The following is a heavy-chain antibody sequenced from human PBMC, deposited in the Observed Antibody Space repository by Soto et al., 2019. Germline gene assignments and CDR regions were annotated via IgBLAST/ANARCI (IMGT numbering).Heavy chain of an antibody. V-gene: IGHV4-59*01. CDR3: ARAGLDSSSWYVNWFDP. J-gene: IGHJ5*02. CDR1: GGSISSYY. D-gene: IGHD6-13*01. Sequence: PSETLSLTCTVSGGSISSYYWSWIRQPPGKGLEWMGYIYYSWSTNYNPSLKSRVTVSVDTSKNQFSLKLSSVTAADTAVYYCARAGLDSSSWYVNWFDPWGQGTLVTVSS. CDR2: IYYSWST.